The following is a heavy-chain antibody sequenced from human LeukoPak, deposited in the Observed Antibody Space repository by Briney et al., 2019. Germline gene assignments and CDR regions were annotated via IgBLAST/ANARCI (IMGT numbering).Heavy chain of an antibody. D-gene: IGHD1-26*01. CDR2: IYPGGGST. J-gene: IGHJ4*02. CDR1: GYTFTSYY. Sequence: ASVKVSCKASGYTFTSYYIHWVRQAPGQGLEWMGIIYPGGGSTSYAQKFQARVTMTQDTYEDTAYMELSSLRSEDTAVYYCATDGIPGATTTLDYWGQGTLVTVSS. CDR3: ATDGIPGATTTLDY. V-gene: IGHV1-46*01.